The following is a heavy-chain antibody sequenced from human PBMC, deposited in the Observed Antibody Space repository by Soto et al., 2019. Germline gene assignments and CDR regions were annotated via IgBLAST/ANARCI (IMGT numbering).Heavy chain of an antibody. D-gene: IGHD3-3*01. CDR3: ARGYDFWSGYLGPNNWFDP. J-gene: IGHJ5*02. Sequence: PSETLSLTCTVSGGSISSSSYYWGWIRQPPGKGLEWIGSIFYSGSTYYNPSLKSRVTISVDTSKNQFSLKLSSVTAADTAVYYCARGYDFWSGYLGPNNWFDPWGQGTLVTVSS. CDR1: GGSISSSSYY. CDR2: IFYSGST. V-gene: IGHV4-39*01.